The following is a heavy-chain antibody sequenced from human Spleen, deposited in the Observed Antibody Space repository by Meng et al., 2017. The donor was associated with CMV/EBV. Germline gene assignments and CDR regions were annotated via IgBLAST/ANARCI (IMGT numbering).Heavy chain of an antibody. V-gene: IGHV3-11*01. CDR2: ISSSGSAI. Sequence: GESLKISCAGSGFTFGDYYMSWVRQAPGKGLEWVSYISSSGSAIYYADSVKGRFTISRDNAKNSMFLQINSLRAEDTAVYYCARGMRQTARAFEYWGRGTLVTVSS. CDR3: ARGMRQTARAFEY. J-gene: IGHJ4*02. CDR1: GFTFGDYY. D-gene: IGHD6-6*01.